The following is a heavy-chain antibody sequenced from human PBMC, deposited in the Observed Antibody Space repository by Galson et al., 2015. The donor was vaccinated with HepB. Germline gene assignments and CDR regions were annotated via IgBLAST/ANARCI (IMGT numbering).Heavy chain of an antibody. V-gene: IGHV1-8*01. Sequence: SVKVSCKASGYTFTSYDINWVRQATGQGLEWMGWMNPNSGNTGYAQKFQGRVTMTRNTSISTAYMELSSLRSEDTAVYYRARVPAATLYYYYYYMDVWGRGTTVTVSS. J-gene: IGHJ6*03. D-gene: IGHD2-15*01. CDR1: GYTFTSYD. CDR2: MNPNSGNT. CDR3: ARVPAATLYYYYYYMDV.